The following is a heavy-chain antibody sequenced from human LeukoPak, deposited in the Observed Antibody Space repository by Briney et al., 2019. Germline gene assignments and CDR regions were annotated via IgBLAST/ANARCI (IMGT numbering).Heavy chain of an antibody. D-gene: IGHD5-24*01. Sequence: GGSLRLSCVASGFPFSSYWMTWVRQAPGKGLEWVANIKQDGSKKSYVDSVKVRFTISRDNAKNSLYLQVNSLRAEDTAIYYCTRVGYIDEGIDYWGQGTLVTVSS. CDR1: GFPFSSYW. CDR3: TRVGYIDEGIDY. V-gene: IGHV3-7*04. CDR2: IKQDGSKK. J-gene: IGHJ4*02.